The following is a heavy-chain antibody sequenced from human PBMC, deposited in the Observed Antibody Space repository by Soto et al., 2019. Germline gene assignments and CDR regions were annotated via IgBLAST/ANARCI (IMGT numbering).Heavy chain of an antibody. Sequence: EVQLVESGGGLVKPGGSLRLSCEASGFTFSNAWMRWVRQAPGKGPEGVGRIKSKTDGGTIYYAAPVKGSFTISRYDSKNRLYLQMDSLKTEDTAISYCTTEPDPRYRSGGTWYLVIDYPSYGMDVWGQGTTVTVSS. CDR3: TTEPDPRYRSGGTWYLVIDYPSYGMDV. V-gene: IGHV3-15*01. CDR1: GFTFSNAW. CDR2: IKSKTDGGTI. J-gene: IGHJ6*02. D-gene: IGHD2-15*01.